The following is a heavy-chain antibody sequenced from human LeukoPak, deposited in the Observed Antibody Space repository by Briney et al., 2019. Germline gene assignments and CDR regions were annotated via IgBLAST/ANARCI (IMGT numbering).Heavy chain of an antibody. CDR2: IIPIFGTA. Sequence: SVTVSFKASGGTFSSYAISWVRQAPGQGLEWMGGIIPIFGTANYAQKFQGRVTITTDESTSTAYMELSSLRSEDTAVYYCASLNCSVGNYYFDYWGQGTLVTVSS. J-gene: IGHJ4*02. CDR3: ASLNCSVGNYYFDY. CDR1: GGTFSSYA. D-gene: IGHD1-1*01. V-gene: IGHV1-69*05.